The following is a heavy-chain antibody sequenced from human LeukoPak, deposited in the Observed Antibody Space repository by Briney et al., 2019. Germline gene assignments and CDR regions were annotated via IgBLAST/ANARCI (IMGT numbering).Heavy chain of an antibody. CDR1: GFTFSSYG. J-gene: IGHJ4*02. D-gene: IGHD2-15*01. CDR3: AKEGYVNGVVDY. CDR2: LRFDGSNE. Sequence: SGGSLRLSCAASGFTFSSYGMHWVRLVPGKGLEWVAFLRFDGSNEKYAESLKGRFTISRDNSKDTLYLQINTLRVDDSAVYYCAKEGYVNGVVDYWGQGTLVTVSS. V-gene: IGHV3-30*02.